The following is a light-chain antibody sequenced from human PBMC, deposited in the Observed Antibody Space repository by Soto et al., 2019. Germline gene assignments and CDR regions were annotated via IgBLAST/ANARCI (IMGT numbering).Light chain of an antibody. J-gene: IGLJ2*01. CDR2: DVT. CDR1: SSDIGDYDY. CDR3: CSYTDIALDVV. Sequence: QSALTQPASVSGSPGQSITISCTGTSSDIGDYDYVSWYQHLPGKAPKPLIFDVTHRPSGVSDRFSGSKSDNTASLTISGVRPEDEADYYCCSYTDIALDVVFGGGTKVTVL. V-gene: IGLV2-14*01.